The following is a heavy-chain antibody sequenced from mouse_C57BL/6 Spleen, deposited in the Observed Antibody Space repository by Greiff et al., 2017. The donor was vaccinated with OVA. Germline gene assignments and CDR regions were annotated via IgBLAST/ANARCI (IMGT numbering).Heavy chain of an antibody. CDR1: GYTFTSYW. J-gene: IGHJ4*01. D-gene: IGHD2-4*01. CDR2: IYPSDSET. V-gene: IGHV1-61*01. Sequence: QVQLQQPGAELVRPGSSVKLSCKASGYTFTSYWMDWVKQRPGQGLEWIGNIYPSDSETHYNQKFKDKATLTVDKSSSTAYMQLSSLTSEDSAVYYCARSGDYDAAYYAMDYWGQGTSVTVSS. CDR3: ARSGDYDAAYYAMDY.